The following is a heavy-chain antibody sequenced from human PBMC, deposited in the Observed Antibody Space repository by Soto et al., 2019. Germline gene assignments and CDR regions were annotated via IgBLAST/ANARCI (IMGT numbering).Heavy chain of an antibody. CDR2: IIPIFRTA. D-gene: IGHD4-17*01. V-gene: IGHV1-69*13. CDR1: GGTFSNYG. Sequence: SVKVSCKASGGTFSNYGISWVRQAPGRGLEWMGGIIPIFRTANYAQKFQGRVTITADESTSTAYMGLSSLRSEDTAVYYCARIPDYPAERYPGLTYSGMDVWGQGTTVTVSS. J-gene: IGHJ6*02. CDR3: ARIPDYPAERYPGLTYSGMDV.